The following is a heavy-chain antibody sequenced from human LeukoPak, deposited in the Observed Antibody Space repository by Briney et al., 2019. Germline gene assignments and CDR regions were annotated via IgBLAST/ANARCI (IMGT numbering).Heavy chain of an antibody. CDR3: ARLAGELPPEDY. CDR2: INPNSGGT. D-gene: IGHD1-26*01. V-gene: IGHV1-2*02. Sequence: ASVKVSCKASGYTFTSYGISWVRQAPGQGLEWMGWINPNSGGTNYAQKFQGRVTMTRDTSISTAYMELSRLRSDDTAVYYCARLAGELPPEDYWGQGTLVTVSS. CDR1: GYTFTSYG. J-gene: IGHJ4*02.